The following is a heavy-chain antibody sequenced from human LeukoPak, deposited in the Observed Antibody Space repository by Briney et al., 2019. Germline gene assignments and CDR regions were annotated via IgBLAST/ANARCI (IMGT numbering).Heavy chain of an antibody. J-gene: IGHJ4*02. CDR3: ARGLGYCSGGSCQRGLYFDY. V-gene: IGHV4-34*01. CDR1: GGSFSGYY. CDR2: ITHSGST. D-gene: IGHD2-15*01. Sequence: SETLSLTCAVYGGSFSGYYWSWIRQPPGKGLEWSGEITHSGSTNYNPSLKSRVTISVDTSKNQFSLKLSSVTAADTAVYYCARGLGYCSGGSCQRGLYFDYWGQGTLVTVSS.